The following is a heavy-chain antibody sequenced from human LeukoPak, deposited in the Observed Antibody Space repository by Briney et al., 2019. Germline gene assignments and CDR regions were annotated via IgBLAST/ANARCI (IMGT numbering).Heavy chain of an antibody. CDR1: GFTFSSYS. Sequence: GGSLRLSCAASGFTFSSYSMNWVRQAPGKGLEWVSYISSSSSTIYYADSVKGRFTISRDNAKNSLYLQMNSLRAEDTAVYYCARDSTYDFWSGSLAQAFDIWGQGTMVTVSS. CDR2: ISSSSSTI. CDR3: ARDSTYDFWSGSLAQAFDI. D-gene: IGHD3-3*01. V-gene: IGHV3-48*01. J-gene: IGHJ3*02.